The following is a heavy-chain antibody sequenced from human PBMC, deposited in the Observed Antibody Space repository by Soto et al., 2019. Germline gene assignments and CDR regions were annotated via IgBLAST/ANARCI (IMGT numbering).Heavy chain of an antibody. CDR2: LSAYNTNT. CDR1: GYTFTSYH. V-gene: IGHV1-18*01. J-gene: IGHJ4*02. CDR3: ARDTPPTDY. Sequence: QVQLVQSGAEVKKPGASVKVSCKTSGYTFTSYHISWVRQAPGQGLEWMGWLSAYNTNTNYAQKFEGRVTMTTDTLTSTAYMELRSLRSDDTAVYYCARDTPPTDYWGQGTLVTVSS.